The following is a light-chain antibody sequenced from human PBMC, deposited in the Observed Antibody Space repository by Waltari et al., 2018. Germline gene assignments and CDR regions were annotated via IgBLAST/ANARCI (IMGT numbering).Light chain of an antibody. J-gene: IGLJ3*02. CDR3: AAWDDSLNGPV. V-gene: IGLV1-44*01. Sequence: QSVLTQPPSASGTPGQRVTISCSGSSSNIGSNTVNWYQLLPGTAPNLLIYSNKQRPSGVPDRFSGSKSGTSASLAISGLQSEDEADYCCAAWDDSLNGPVFGGGTKLTVL. CDR2: SNK. CDR1: SSNIGSNT.